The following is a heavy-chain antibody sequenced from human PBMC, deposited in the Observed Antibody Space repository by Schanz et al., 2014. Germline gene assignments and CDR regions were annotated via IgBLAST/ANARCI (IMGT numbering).Heavy chain of an antibody. J-gene: IGHJ2*01. CDR1: GYTFVSYS. CDR3: VRFPTRAVSFDL. D-gene: IGHD6-25*01. V-gene: IGHV1-18*04. Sequence: QVQLVQSGAEAKKPGASVKVSCKASGYTFVSYSMHWVRQAPGQGLEWLGRIRPDNGHTTYSQKGRYRVIITTDTSANTAYMRLRSLRSDDTAHYYCVRFPTRAVSFDLWGRGTLVTVSS. CDR2: IRPDNGHT.